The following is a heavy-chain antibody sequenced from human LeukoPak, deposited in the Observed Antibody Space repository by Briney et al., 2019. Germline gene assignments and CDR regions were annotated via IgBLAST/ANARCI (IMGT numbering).Heavy chain of an antibody. CDR3: AREGYYGSGSYDY. CDR1: GGTFSSYA. Sequence: SVKVSCKASGGTFSSYAISWVRQAPGQGLEWMGGIIPIFGTANYAQNFQGRVTITTDESTSTAYMELSSLRSEDTAVYYCAREGYYGSGSYDYWGQGTLVTVSS. D-gene: IGHD3-10*01. CDR2: IIPIFGTA. J-gene: IGHJ4*02. V-gene: IGHV1-69*05.